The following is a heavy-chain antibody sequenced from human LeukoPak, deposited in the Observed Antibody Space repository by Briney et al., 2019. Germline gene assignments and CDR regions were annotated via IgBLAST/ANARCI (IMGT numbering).Heavy chain of an antibody. CDR2: IYYTGVT. D-gene: IGHD6-19*01. CDR1: GTSITSSY. V-gene: IGHV4-59*01. CDR3: AREYSSGWYSNWFDP. J-gene: IGHJ5*02. Sequence: SETLSLTCTVSGTSITSSYWSWIRQPPGKGLEHIGYIYYTGVTNYSPSLKSRVTISVDTSKNQFSLKLSSVTAADTAVYYCAREYSSGWYSNWFDPWGQGTLVTVSS.